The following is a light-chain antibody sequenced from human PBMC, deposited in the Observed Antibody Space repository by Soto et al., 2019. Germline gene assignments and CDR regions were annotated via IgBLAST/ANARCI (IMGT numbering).Light chain of an antibody. Sequence: EIVMTQSPATLSVSPGERATLSCRASQSVSSNLAWYQQKPGQAPRLLIYDASNRATGIPARFSGSGSGTDFTLTISSLQSEDFAVYYCQQYKNWPRTFGQGTKVDIK. J-gene: IGKJ1*01. V-gene: IGKV3D-15*01. CDR1: QSVSSN. CDR2: DAS. CDR3: QQYKNWPRT.